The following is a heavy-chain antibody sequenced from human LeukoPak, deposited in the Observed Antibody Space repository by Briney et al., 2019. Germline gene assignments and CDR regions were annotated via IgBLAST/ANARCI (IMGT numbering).Heavy chain of an antibody. CDR1: GGSIGSYY. V-gene: IGHV4-59*01. D-gene: IGHD6-19*01. CDR3: ARDGVAGGFDY. CDR2: IHYSGST. J-gene: IGHJ4*02. Sequence: SETLSLTCTVSGGSIGSYYWNWIRQAPGKGLEWIGYIHYSGSTNHNSSLKSRVTTSVDTSKNQYSLKLSSVTAADTAVYYCARDGVAGGFDYWGQGTLVTVSS.